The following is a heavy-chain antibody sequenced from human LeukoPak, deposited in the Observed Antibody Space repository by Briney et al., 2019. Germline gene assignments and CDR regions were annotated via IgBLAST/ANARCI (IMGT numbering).Heavy chain of an antibody. CDR3: AREVDTAMVGMDV. Sequence: SVKVSCKASGGTFSSYAISGVRQAPGQGLEWMGRIIPILGIANYAHKSQGRVTITADKSTSTAYMELSSLRSEDTAVYYCAREVDTAMVGMDVWGQGTTVTVSS. CDR1: GGTFSSYA. D-gene: IGHD5-18*01. CDR2: IIPILGIA. J-gene: IGHJ6*02. V-gene: IGHV1-69*04.